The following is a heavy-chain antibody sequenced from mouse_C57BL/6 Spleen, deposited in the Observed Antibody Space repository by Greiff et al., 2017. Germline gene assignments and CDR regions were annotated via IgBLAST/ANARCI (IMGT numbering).Heavy chain of an antibody. CDR2: IDPENGDT. J-gene: IGHJ3*01. CDR1: GYNITDDN. Sequence: EVQLMQSGAELVRPGASVKLSCTASGYNITDDNMHWVKQRPEQGLEWIGWIDPENGDTEYASKFQGKATITADTSSTTAYLQLSSLTSEDAAVYYCAAQGPLAYWGQGTLVTVSA. CDR3: AAQGPLAY. V-gene: IGHV14-4*01.